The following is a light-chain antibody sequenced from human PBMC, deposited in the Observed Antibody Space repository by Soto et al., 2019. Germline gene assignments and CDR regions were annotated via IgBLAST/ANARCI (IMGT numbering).Light chain of an antibody. J-gene: IGLJ2*01. V-gene: IGLV2-14*01. CDR2: DVT. CDR1: SSDVGGYNY. CDR3: SSYRSSSTFVV. Sequence: QSALTQPASVSGSPGQSITISCTGTSSDVGGYNYVSWYQQHPGKAPKLMIYDVTNRPSGVSNRFSGSKSGNTASLTISGIQAEDEADYYCSSYRSSSTFVVFGGGTQLTVL.